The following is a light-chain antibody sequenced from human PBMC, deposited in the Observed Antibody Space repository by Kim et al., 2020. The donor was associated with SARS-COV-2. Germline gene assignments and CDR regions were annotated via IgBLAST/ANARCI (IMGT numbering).Light chain of an antibody. J-gene: IGKJ4*02. V-gene: IGKV3-20*01. Sequence: EIVLTQSPGTLSLSPGERATLSCRASQSVSSSYLAWYQQKPGQAPRLLIYGASTRATGIPDRFSGSGSGTDFTLTISRLEPEDFAVYYCQQDSSSPRTFGGGTKVDIK. CDR2: GAS. CDR3: QQDSSSPRT. CDR1: QSVSSSY.